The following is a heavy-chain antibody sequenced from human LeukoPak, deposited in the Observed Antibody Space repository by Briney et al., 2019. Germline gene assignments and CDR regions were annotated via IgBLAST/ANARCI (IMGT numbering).Heavy chain of an antibody. D-gene: IGHD1-14*01. V-gene: IGHV3-20*04. J-gene: IGHJ5*02. CDR3: ARESNRAPDNWFDP. CDR2: INWNGGST. Sequence: GGSLRLSCAASGFTFDDYGMSWVRQAPGKGLEWVSGINWNGGSTGYADSVKGRFTISRDNAKNSLYLQMNSLRAEDTALYYCARESNRAPDNWFDPWGQGTLVTVSS. CDR1: GFTFDDYG.